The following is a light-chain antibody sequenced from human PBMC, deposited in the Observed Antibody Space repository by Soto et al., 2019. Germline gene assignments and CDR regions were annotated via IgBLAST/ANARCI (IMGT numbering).Light chain of an antibody. CDR2: GAS. J-gene: IGKJ5*01. CDR1: QGIGNT. CDR3: QQYEGWPSIT. V-gene: IGKV3-15*01. Sequence: EIVITQSPATLSVSPGEGATLSCRASQGIGNTLAWYQQKPGQTPRLLISGASTRATGTPVRFSGSGSGTEFALAISSLQSEDFAVYYCQQYEGWPSITFGQGTRLEIK.